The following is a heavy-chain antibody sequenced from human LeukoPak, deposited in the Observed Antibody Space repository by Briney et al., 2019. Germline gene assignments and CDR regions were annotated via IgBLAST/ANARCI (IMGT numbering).Heavy chain of an antibody. CDR2: IYYSGNT. CDR3: ARHKPAAGDFYYGMDV. J-gene: IGHJ6*02. CDR1: GGSISSGIFY. D-gene: IGHD6-13*01. V-gene: IGHV4-39*01. Sequence: SETLSLTCTVSGGSISSGIFYWGWIRQPPGKGLEWIGSIYYSGNTNYNPSLKSRVTISVDTSKNQFSLKVSSVTAADTAVYSCARHKPAAGDFYYGMDVWGQGTTVTVSS.